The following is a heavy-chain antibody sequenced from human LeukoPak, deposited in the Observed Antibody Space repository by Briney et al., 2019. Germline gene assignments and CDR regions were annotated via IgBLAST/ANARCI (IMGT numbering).Heavy chain of an antibody. CDR1: GGSISSYY. CDR3: ARDGKEDYYDSSGYYLPFDY. V-gene: IGHV4-4*07. D-gene: IGHD3-22*01. Sequence: SETLSPTCTVSGGSISSYYWSWIRQPAGKGLEWIGRIYTSGSTNYNPSLKSRVTMSVDTSKNQFSLKLSSVTAADTAVYYCARDGKEDYYDSSGYYLPFDYWGQGTLVTVSS. J-gene: IGHJ4*02. CDR2: IYTSGST.